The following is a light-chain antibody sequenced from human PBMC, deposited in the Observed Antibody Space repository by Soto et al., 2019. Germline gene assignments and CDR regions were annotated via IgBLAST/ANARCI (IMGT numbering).Light chain of an antibody. CDR1: QSVSTN. CDR3: QQYGSSPRT. Sequence: KQSRATLSPYPGERATLSCRAFQSVSTNLAWYQQKPGQAPRLLIYGAYTRATGIPAKFSGSASGTDLTLTISRLEPEDFAVDYCQQYGSSPRTFGQGTKVDI. J-gene: IGKJ1*01. CDR2: GAY. V-gene: IGKV3-20*01.